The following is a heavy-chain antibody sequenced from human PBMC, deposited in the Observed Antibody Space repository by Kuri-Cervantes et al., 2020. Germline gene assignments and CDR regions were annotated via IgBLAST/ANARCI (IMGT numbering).Heavy chain of an antibody. CDR1: GFTFDDYG. CDR2: ISWNSGSI. D-gene: IGHD6-13*01. J-gene: IGHJ4*02. Sequence: GGSLRLSCAASGFTFDDYGMSWVRQAPGKGLEWVSGISWNSGSIGYADSVKGRFTISRDNAKNSLYLQMNGLRAEDTALYYCAKDPLSAAAGYWGQGTLVTVSS. CDR3: AKDPLSAAAGY. V-gene: IGHV3-9*01.